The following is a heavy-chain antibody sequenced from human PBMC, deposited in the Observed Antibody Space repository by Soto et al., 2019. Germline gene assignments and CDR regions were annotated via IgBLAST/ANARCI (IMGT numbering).Heavy chain of an antibody. V-gene: IGHV1-46*01. CDR3: ARVGVVAARGYYYYGMDD. J-gene: IGHJ6*02. CDR1: GYTFTSYY. D-gene: IGHD2-15*01. Sequence: ASVKVSCKASGYTFTSYYMHWVRQAPGQGLEWMGIINPSGGSTSYAQKFQGRVTMTRDTFTSTVYMELSSLRSEDTAVYYCARVGVVAARGYYYYGMDDWGQGTTVTVPS. CDR2: INPSGGST.